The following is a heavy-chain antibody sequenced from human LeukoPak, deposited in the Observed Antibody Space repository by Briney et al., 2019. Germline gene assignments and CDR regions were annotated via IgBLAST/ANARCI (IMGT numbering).Heavy chain of an antibody. J-gene: IGHJ4*02. CDR1: GFTFSSYW. V-gene: IGHV3-49*04. CDR3: TRHDYGGNVYFDY. CDR2: IRSKAYGGTT. D-gene: IGHD4-23*01. Sequence: GGSLRLSCAASGFTFSSYWMSWVRQAPGKGLEWVGFIRSKAYGGTTEYAASVKGRFTISRDDSKSIAYLQMNSLKTEDTAVYYCTRHDYGGNVYFDYWGQGTLVTVSS.